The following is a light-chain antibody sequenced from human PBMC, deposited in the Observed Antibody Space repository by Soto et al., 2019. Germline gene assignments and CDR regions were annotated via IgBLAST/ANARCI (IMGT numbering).Light chain of an antibody. CDR2: GES. CDR3: QQYNNWPPT. Sequence: EIGMTQSPATLSVSPGERATLSCMASQSVSSNLAWYQQKPGQAPRLLIYGESTRATGIPARFTGSGSGTEFTLTISSLQSEDFAVYYCQQYNNWPPTFGHGTKLEIK. J-gene: IGKJ2*01. CDR1: QSVSSN. V-gene: IGKV3-15*01.